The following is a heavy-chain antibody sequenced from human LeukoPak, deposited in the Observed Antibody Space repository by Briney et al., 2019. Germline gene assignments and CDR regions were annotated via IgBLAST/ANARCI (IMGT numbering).Heavy chain of an antibody. CDR2: ISYDGSNK. V-gene: IGHV3-30*18. D-gene: IGHD6-13*01. J-gene: IGHJ5*02. CDR1: GFTFSSYG. CDR3: AKDGSPQYSSSYGSFDP. Sequence: PGGSLRLSRAASGFTFSSYGMHWVRQAPGKGLEWVAVISYDGSNKYYADSVKGRFTISRDNSKNTLYLQMNSLRAEDTAVYYCAKDGSPQYSSSYGSFDPWGQGTLVTVSS.